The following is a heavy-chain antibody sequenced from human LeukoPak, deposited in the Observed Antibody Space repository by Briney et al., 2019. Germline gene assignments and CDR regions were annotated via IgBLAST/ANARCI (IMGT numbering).Heavy chain of an antibody. CDR1: GFTFSSYW. J-gene: IGHJ4*02. V-gene: IGHV3-7*03. Sequence: PGGSLRLSCAASGFTFSSYWMNWARQAPGKGLEWVASINHNGNVNYYVDSVKGRFTISRDNSKNTLYLQMNSLRAEDTAVYYCARSYDSSGYYGDCGYWGQGTLVTVSS. CDR2: INHNGNVN. CDR3: ARSYDSSGYYGDCGY. D-gene: IGHD3-22*01.